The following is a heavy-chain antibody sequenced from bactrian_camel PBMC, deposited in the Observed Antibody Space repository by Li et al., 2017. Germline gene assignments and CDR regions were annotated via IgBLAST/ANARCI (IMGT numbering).Heavy chain of an antibody. J-gene: IGHJ4*01. CDR3: IANAAGS. CDR1: VVGYPSYC. CDR2: INSRTDDST. V-gene: IGHV3S1*01. Sequence: HVQLVESGGGSAQSGGSLTLSCVVSVVGYPSYCMGWFRQAPGKGLEWVSGINSRTDDSTVYSESVKGRFTISRDNAKDTLYLEMNSLQSEDTALYYCIANAAGSWGQGTQVTVS.